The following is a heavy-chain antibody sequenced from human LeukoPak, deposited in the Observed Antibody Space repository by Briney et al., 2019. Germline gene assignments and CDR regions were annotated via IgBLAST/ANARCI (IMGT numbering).Heavy chain of an antibody. CDR2: INSDGSST. CDR3: ARVDLVVAATYHAFDI. J-gene: IGHJ3*02. D-gene: IGHD2-15*01. Sequence: PGGSLRLSCAASGFTFSSYWMHWVRQAPGKGLVSVSRINSDGSSTTYADSVKGRFTISRDNAKNTLYLQMNSLRAEDTAVYYCARVDLVVAATYHAFDIWGQGTMVTVSS. V-gene: IGHV3-74*01. CDR1: GFTFSSYW.